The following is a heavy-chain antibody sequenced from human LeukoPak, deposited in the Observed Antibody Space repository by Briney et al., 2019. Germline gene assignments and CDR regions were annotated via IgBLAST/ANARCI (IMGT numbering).Heavy chain of an antibody. CDR3: ARHWSHSVAQFGRSFWFDP. V-gene: IGHV4-4*07. CDR2: MDTSGHT. J-gene: IGHJ5*02. CDR1: GGSISGYY. D-gene: IGHD2-15*01. Sequence: KTSETLSLTCIVSGGSISGYYLSWIRQPAGKGLEWIGHMDTSGHTNYNSSLMSRVTMSVDTSKNQFSLRLTSVTAADTAVYYCARHWSHSVAQFGRSFWFDPWGQGTLVTVSS.